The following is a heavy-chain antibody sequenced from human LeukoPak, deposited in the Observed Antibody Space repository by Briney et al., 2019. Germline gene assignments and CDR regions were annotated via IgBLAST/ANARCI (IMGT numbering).Heavy chain of an antibody. D-gene: IGHD3-3*01. CDR3: AKLSGYDYYYLYMDV. CDR2: ISGSGGTT. J-gene: IGHJ6*03. CDR1: GFTFSSHA. Sequence: PGGSLRLPCAASGFTFSSHAMSWVRQAPGKGLEWVSGISGSGGTTYYADSVKGRFTISRDNSKNTLYLQMNSLRAEDTAVYYCAKLSGYDYYYLYMDVWGKGTTVTVSS. V-gene: IGHV3-23*01.